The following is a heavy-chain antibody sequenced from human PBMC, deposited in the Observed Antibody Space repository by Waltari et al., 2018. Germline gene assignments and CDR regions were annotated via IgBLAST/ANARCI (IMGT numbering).Heavy chain of an antibody. CDR1: GGSISSSSYY. Sequence: QLQLQESGPGLVKPSETLSLTCTVSGGSISSSSYYWGWIRQPPGKGLEWIGSIYYSGSTNYNPYLKRRVTISVDTSKNQFSLKLSSVTAADTAVYYGARHFEYSSNYYYYYYGMDVWGQGTTVTVSS. CDR2: IYYSGST. CDR3: ARHFEYSSNYYYYYYGMDV. V-gene: IGHV4-39*01. D-gene: IGHD6-6*01. J-gene: IGHJ6*02.